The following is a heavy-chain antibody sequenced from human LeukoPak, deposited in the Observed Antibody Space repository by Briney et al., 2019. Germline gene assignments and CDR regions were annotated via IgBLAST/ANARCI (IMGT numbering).Heavy chain of an antibody. CDR1: GGSISSSNW. Sequence: SGTLSLTCAVSGGSISSSNWWSWVRQPPGKGLEWTGEIFHSGSTNYNPSLKTRVIISVDNSKNQFSLKVTSVTAADTAVYYCASGDGSGYYFHYWGQGTLVTVSS. CDR2: IFHSGST. D-gene: IGHD3-22*01. CDR3: ASGDGSGYYFHY. J-gene: IGHJ4*02. V-gene: IGHV4-4*02.